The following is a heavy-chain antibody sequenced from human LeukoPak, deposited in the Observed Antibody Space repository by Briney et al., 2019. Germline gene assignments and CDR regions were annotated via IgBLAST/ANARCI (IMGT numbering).Heavy chain of an antibody. CDR2: IWYDGNNK. V-gene: IGHV3-33*01. J-gene: IGHJ4*02. Sequence: GRSLRLSCAASGFTFSSYGMHWVRQAPGKGLEWVAVIWYDGNNKYYADSVRGRFTISRDNSKNTLYLQMNSLRAEDTAVYYCAELDEDYWGQGTLVTVSS. CDR1: GFTFSSYG. CDR3: AELDEDY. D-gene: IGHD6-6*01.